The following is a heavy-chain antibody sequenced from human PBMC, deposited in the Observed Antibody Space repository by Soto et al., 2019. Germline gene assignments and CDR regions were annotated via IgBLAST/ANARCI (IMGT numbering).Heavy chain of an antibody. Sequence: SETLPLTCTVSGGSMRNYFWTWIRQPPGKGLEWIGYIHYSGTTSFFPSYNPSLRGRVTISEDTSKNQFSLKLLSVTTADTAVYFCAAGEASSRNLAPYYLDFWGQGTLVTVSS. D-gene: IGHD6-13*01. V-gene: IGHV4-59*01. J-gene: IGHJ4*02. CDR2: IHYSGTT. CDR3: AAGEASSRNLAPYYLDF. CDR1: GGSMRNYF.